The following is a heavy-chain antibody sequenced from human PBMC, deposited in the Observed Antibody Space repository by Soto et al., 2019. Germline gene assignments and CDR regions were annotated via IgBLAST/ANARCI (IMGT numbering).Heavy chain of an antibody. V-gene: IGHV4-59*08. CDR1: GGSISSYY. CDR3: ARGIVVPAAYSPIYYYYYMDV. J-gene: IGHJ6*03. CDR2: IYYSGST. Sequence: SETLSLTCTVSGGSISSYYWSWIRQPPGKGLEWIGYIYYSGSTNYNPSLKSRVTISVDTSKNQFSLKLSSVTAADTAVYYCARGIVVPAAYSPIYYYYYMDVWGKGTTVTVSS. D-gene: IGHD2-2*01.